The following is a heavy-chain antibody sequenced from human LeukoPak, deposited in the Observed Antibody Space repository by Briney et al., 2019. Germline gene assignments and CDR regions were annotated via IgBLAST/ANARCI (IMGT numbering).Heavy chain of an antibody. V-gene: IGHV4-39*07. D-gene: IGHD3-10*01. CDR2: IYYSGST. CDR3: ARGATMEGYFDY. J-gene: IGHJ4*02. CDR1: GGSISSSSYY. Sequence: SETLSLTCTVSGGSISSSSYYWGWIRQPPGKGLEWIGSIYYSGSTYYNPSLKSRVTISVDTSKNQFSLKLSSVTAADTAVYYCARGATMEGYFDYWGQGTLVTVSS.